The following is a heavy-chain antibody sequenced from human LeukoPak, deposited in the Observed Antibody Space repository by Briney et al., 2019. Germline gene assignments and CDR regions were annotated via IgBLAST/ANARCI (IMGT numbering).Heavy chain of an antibody. V-gene: IGHV3-53*01. Sequence: PGGSLRLSCAASGFTVSSNFMSCVRQAPGKGLEWVSVIYSGGSTYYADSVKGRFTISRDNSKNTLYLQMNSLRAEDTAVYYCARDAYGSGSYFHHVDYWGQGTLVTVSS. CDR1: GFTVSSNF. D-gene: IGHD3-10*01. J-gene: IGHJ4*02. CDR2: IYSGGST. CDR3: ARDAYGSGSYFHHVDY.